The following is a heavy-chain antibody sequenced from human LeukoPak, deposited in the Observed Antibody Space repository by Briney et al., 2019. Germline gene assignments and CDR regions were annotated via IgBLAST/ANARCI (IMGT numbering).Heavy chain of an antibody. CDR2: ISSSSTI. J-gene: IGHJ4*02. V-gene: IGHV3-48*01. CDR3: ARAVERGYSYGYYFDY. Sequence: GGSLRLSCAASGFTFSSYSMNWVRQAPGKWLEWVSYISSSSTIYYADSVKGRFTISRDNAKNSLYLQMNSLRAEDTAVYYCARAVERGYSYGYYFDYWGQGTLVTVSS. CDR1: GFTFSSYS. D-gene: IGHD5-18*01.